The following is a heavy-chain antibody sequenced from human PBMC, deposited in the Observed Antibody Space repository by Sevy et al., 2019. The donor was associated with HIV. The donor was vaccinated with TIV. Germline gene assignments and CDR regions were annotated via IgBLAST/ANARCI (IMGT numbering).Heavy chain of an antibody. Sequence: SETLSLTCTVSGGPMSSNYWSWIRQPPGKGLEWIGNIYYSGNTNYNPSLKSRVTISVDTSKNHFSLKLSSVTAADTAVYYCASGSYYGRYFDYWGQGTLVTVSS. CDR2: IYYSGNT. D-gene: IGHD1-26*01. V-gene: IGHV4-59*01. J-gene: IGHJ4*02. CDR3: ASGSYYGRYFDY. CDR1: GGPMSSNY.